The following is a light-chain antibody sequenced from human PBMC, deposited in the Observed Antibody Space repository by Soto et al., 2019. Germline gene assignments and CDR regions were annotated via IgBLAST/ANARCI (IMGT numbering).Light chain of an antibody. J-gene: IGLJ1*01. V-gene: IGLV2-14*01. CDR3: SSYTSSSSGV. CDR2: DVS. Sequence: QPVLTQPASVSGSPGQSITISCTGTNSDVGGYNYVSWYQQHPGKAPKLMIYDVSHRPSGVSNRFSGSKSGNTASLTISGLQAEDEADYYCSSYTSSSSGVFGTGTKLTVL. CDR1: NSDVGGYNY.